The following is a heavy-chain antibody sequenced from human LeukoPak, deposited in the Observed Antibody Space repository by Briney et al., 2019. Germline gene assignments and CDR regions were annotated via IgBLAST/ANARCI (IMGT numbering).Heavy chain of an antibody. J-gene: IGHJ4*02. CDR2: ISGSGGST. D-gene: IGHD3-10*01. Sequence: GGSLRLSCAAFGFTFSSYAMSWVRQAPGKGLEWVSAISGSGGSTYYADSVKGRFTISRDNSKNTLYLQMNSLRAEDTAVYYCAKVRSWSYYATYWGQGTLVTVSS. V-gene: IGHV3-23*01. CDR1: GFTFSSYA. CDR3: AKVRSWSYYATY.